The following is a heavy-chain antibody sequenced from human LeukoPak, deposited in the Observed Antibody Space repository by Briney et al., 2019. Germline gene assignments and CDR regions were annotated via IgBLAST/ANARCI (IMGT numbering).Heavy chain of an antibody. V-gene: IGHV4-39*07. CDR1: GGSISSSSYY. CDR3: ARLSGSSGWAQYTYFDY. Sequence: SETLSLTCTVSGGSISSSSYYWSWIRQPPGKGLEWIGEINHSGSTNYNPSLKSRVTISVDTSKNQFSLKLSSVTAADTAVYYCARLSGSSGWAQYTYFDYWGQGTLVTVSS. D-gene: IGHD6-19*01. CDR2: INHSGST. J-gene: IGHJ4*02.